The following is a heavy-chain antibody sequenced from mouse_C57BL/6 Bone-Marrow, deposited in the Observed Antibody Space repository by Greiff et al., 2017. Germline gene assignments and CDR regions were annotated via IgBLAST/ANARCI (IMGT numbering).Heavy chain of an antibody. Sequence: EVQLVESGGGLVQPKGSLKLSCAASGFSFNTYAMNWVRQAPGKGLEWVARIRSKSNNYATYYADSVKDRFTISRDDSESTLYLQMNNLKTTDTAMYYCVRFLYGYYYAMDYWGQGTSVTVSS. CDR2: IRSKSNNYAT. CDR3: VRFLYGYYYAMDY. CDR1: GFSFNTYA. J-gene: IGHJ4*01. V-gene: IGHV10-1*01. D-gene: IGHD2-2*01.